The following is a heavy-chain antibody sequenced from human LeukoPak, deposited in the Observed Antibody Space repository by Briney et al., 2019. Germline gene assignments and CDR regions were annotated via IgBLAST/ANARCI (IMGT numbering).Heavy chain of an antibody. D-gene: IGHD3-10*01. CDR1: GFTFSSSY. CDR3: ARGLYYGSGQYYFDY. J-gene: IGHJ4*02. V-gene: IGHV3-64*01. Sequence: GGSLRLSCAASGFTFSSSYMHWVRQAQGEGLEYVSAISPSGDSTYYTNSVKGRFTISRDNSKNTLFLQMGSLTVEDMAVYYCARGLYYGSGQYYFDYWGQGTLVTVSS. CDR2: ISPSGDST.